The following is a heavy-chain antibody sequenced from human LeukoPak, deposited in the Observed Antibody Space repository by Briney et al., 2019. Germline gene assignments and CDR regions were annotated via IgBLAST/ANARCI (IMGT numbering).Heavy chain of an antibody. D-gene: IGHD4-17*01. CDR3: ARDPAYGDYEGELDY. CDR2: ISYDGSNK. J-gene: IGHJ4*02. V-gene: IGHV3-30-3*01. Sequence: PGRSLRLSCAASGFTFSSYAMHWVRQAPGKGLEWVAVISYDGSNKYYADSVKGRFTISRDNSKNTLYLQMNSLRAEDTAVYYCARDPAYGDYEGELDYWGQGTLVTVSS. CDR1: GFTFSSYA.